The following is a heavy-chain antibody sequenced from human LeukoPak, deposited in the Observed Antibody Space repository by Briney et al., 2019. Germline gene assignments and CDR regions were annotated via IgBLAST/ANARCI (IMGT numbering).Heavy chain of an antibody. D-gene: IGHD2-21*01. Sequence: GGSLRLSCAASGFIFSSYSMHWVRQAPGKGLVWVSRIETDGSTTNYADSVKGRFTISKDNAKNTLYLQMNSLRAEDTALYYYAKDIRDWGQGTLVTVSS. CDR3: AKDIRD. CDR2: IETDGSTT. CDR1: GFIFSSYS. V-gene: IGHV3-74*01. J-gene: IGHJ4*02.